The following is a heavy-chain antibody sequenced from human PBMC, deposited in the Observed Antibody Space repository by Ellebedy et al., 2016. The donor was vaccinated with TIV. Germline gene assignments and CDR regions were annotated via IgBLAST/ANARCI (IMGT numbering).Heavy chain of an antibody. CDR3: ARVQNKGCGNRFDP. J-gene: IGHJ5*02. V-gene: IGHV3-7*01. D-gene: IGHD1/OR15-1a*01. CDR2: IKQDGSER. Sequence: PGGSLRLSCAVSGFTFSSFWMNWVRHAPGKGLERVAIIKQDGSERYYVESVKGRFTISRDNAKNSLYLRMNSLRAEDTAVYYCARVQNKGCGNRFDPWGQGTLVTVSS. CDR1: GFTFSSFW.